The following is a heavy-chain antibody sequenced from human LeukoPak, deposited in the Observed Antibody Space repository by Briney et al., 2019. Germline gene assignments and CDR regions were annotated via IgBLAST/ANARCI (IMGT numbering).Heavy chain of an antibody. Sequence: ASVEVSCKASGYTFTGYYMHWVRQAPGQGLEWMGWINPNSGGTNYAQKFQGRVTMTRDTSISTAYMELSRLRSDDTAVYYCARDSSGRYVHWFDPWGQGTLVTVSS. CDR3: ARDSSGRYVHWFDP. CDR2: INPNSGGT. CDR1: GYTFTGYY. V-gene: IGHV1-2*02. J-gene: IGHJ5*02. D-gene: IGHD6-19*01.